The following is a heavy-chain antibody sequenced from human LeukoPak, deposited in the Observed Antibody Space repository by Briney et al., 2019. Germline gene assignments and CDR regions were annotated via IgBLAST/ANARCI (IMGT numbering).Heavy chain of an antibody. V-gene: IGHV1-18*01. J-gene: IGHJ6*02. D-gene: IGHD4-17*01. CDR1: GYTFTSYG. Sequence: ASVKVSCKASGYTFTSYGISWVRQAPGQGLEWMGWISAYNGNTNYAQKLQGRVTMTTDTSTGTAYMELRSLRSDDTAVYYCARDRPDYGDYVYYYYGMDVWGQGTTVTVSS. CDR2: ISAYNGNT. CDR3: ARDRPDYGDYVYYYYGMDV.